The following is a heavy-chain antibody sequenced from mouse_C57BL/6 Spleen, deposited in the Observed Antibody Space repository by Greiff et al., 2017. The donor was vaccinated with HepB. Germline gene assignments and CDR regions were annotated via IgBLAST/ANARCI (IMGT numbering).Heavy chain of an antibody. CDR1: GYAFSSSW. V-gene: IGHV1-82*01. Sequence: QVQLQQSGPELVKPGASVKISCKASGYAFSSSWMNWVKQRPGKGLEWIGRIYPGDGDTNYNGKFKGKATLTADKSSSTAYMKLSSLTSEDSAVYFCARGDDGYYENYFDYWGQGTTLTVSS. J-gene: IGHJ2*01. CDR2: IYPGDGDT. CDR3: ARGDDGYYENYFDY. D-gene: IGHD2-3*01.